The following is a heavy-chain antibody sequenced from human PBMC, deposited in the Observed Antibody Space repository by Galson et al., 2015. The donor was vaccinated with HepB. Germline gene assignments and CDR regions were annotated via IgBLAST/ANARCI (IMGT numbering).Heavy chain of an antibody. V-gene: IGHV4-59*02. CDR3: AREYSTYSHIDY. CDR1: GGSVSSFY. Sequence: ETLSLTCAVSGGSVSSFYWNWIRQPPGKGLEWIGYVYYSGSTNYNPSLKSRVTISVDTSKNQFSLRLSSVTAADTAIYYCAREYSTYSHIDYWGQGTLVTVSS. J-gene: IGHJ4*02. CDR2: VYYSGST. D-gene: IGHD6-13*01.